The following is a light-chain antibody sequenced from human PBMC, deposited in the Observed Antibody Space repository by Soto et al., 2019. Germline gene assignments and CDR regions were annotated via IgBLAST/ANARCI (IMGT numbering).Light chain of an antibody. CDR2: GAS. J-gene: IGKJ5*01. CDR3: QQYGSSPT. Sequence: EIVLTQSPGTLSLSPGERATLSCRASQSVSNNYVAWYQQKPGQAPRLLIYGASNRATGIPDRFSGSGSGTDFTLTISGLAPEDFAVYYCQQYGSSPTFGQGTRLEIK. CDR1: QSVSNNY. V-gene: IGKV3-20*01.